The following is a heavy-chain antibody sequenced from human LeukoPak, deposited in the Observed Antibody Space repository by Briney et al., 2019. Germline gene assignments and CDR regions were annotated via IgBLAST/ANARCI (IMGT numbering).Heavy chain of an antibody. CDR3: ARDPRVVGAFDY. CDR1: GFNFGIYG. V-gene: IGHV3-30*19. D-gene: IGHD1-26*01. Sequence: PGRSLRLSCTASGFNFGIYGMHWVRQAPGKGLEWVAVISYDGSNKYYADSVKGRFTISRDNSKNTLYLQMNSLRAEDTAVYYCARDPRVVGAFDYWGQGTLVTVSS. J-gene: IGHJ4*02. CDR2: ISYDGSNK.